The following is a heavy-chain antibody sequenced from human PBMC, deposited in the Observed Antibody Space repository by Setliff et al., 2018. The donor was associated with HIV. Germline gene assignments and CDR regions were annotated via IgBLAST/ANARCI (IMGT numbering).Heavy chain of an antibody. D-gene: IGHD1-7*01. J-gene: IGHJ4*02. CDR2: IYSTDTT. Sequence: ETLSLTCTVSAVSIGGYSWSWIRQSPGKGLKWIGSIYSTDTTNHNPSLESRVTISVDKSKNQFSPKLNSVTAADTAVYYCARHGTWNSQRFHFDYWGQGTPVTVSS. V-gene: IGHV4-4*09. CDR1: AVSIGGYS. CDR3: ARHGTWNSQRFHFDY.